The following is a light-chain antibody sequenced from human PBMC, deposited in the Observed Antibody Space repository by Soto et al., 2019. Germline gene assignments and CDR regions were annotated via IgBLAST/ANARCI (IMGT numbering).Light chain of an antibody. CDR1: QSFSRSY. CDR2: DAS. V-gene: IGKV3D-20*02. Sequence: EIVLTQSPGTLSLSPGERATLSCGASQSFSRSYLAWYQQKPGQAPRLLIYDASTRATGIPDRFSGSGSGTDFTLTISRLEPEDFAVYYCQQRYTFGQGTKLEIK. J-gene: IGKJ2*01. CDR3: QQRYT.